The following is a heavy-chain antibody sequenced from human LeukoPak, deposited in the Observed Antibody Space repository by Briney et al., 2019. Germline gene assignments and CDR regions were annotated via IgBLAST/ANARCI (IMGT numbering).Heavy chain of an antibody. CDR2: ISGSGGST. Sequence: GGSLRLSCAASGFTFSSYAMSWVRQAPGKGLEWVSDISGSGGSTYYADSVKGRFTISRDNSKNTLYLQMNSLRADDTAVYYCAKDGVSDSSSPYYFDYWGQGTLFTVSS. CDR1: GFTFSSYA. CDR3: AKDGVSDSSSPYYFDY. V-gene: IGHV3-23*01. J-gene: IGHJ4*02. D-gene: IGHD6-13*01.